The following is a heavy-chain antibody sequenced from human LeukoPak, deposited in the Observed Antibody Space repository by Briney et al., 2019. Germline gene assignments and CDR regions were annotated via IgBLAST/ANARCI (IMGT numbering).Heavy chain of an antibody. CDR2: INTYDGNT. CDR3: ARRGWVLVTAPHYYYYMDV. J-gene: IGHJ6*03. D-gene: IGHD2-21*02. CDR1: GYTFTSYG. Sequence: GASVKVSCKASGYTFTSYGIIWVRQAPGQGLEWLGWINTYDGNTNYAQKSQGRVTMTTDTSTNTAYMELRSLRSDDTAVYYCARRGWVLVTAPHYYYYMDVWGKGTTVTVSS. V-gene: IGHV1-18*01.